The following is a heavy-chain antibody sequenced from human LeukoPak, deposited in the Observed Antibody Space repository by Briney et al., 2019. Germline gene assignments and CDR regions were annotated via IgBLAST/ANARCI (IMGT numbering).Heavy chain of an antibody. CDR3: ARVGSSGWYGGFDS. V-gene: IGHV3-7*02. D-gene: IGHD6-19*01. CDR2: IKGDGSEK. CDR1: GFTFSNSW. Sequence: GGSLRLSCVASGFTFSNSWMNWVRQAPGRGLEWVASIKGDGSEKYYVDSVKGRFTISRDNAKNSLYLQMNSLRAEDTAVYYCARVGSSGWYGGFDSWGQGTLVTVSS. J-gene: IGHJ4*02.